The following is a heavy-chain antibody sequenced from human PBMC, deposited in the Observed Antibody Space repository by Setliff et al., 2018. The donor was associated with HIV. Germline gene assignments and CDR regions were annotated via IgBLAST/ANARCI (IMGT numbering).Heavy chain of an antibody. CDR2: MSYDGNNK. J-gene: IGHJ4*02. CDR1: GFILSSYA. CDR3: ARAGVYYDSSGYCIDY. D-gene: IGHD3-22*01. V-gene: IGHV3-30*07. Sequence: GGSLRLSCAASGFILSSYAMHWVRQAPGKGLEWVAVMSYDGNNKDYADSVKGRFTISRDNSKNTLFLQMNSLRAEDTAVYYCARAGVYYDSSGYCIDYWGQGTLVTVSS.